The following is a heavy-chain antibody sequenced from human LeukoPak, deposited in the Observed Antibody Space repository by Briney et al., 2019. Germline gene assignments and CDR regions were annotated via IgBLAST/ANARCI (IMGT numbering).Heavy chain of an antibody. CDR2: IYYSGST. V-gene: IGHV4-31*03. D-gene: IGHD3-22*01. J-gene: IGHJ4*02. Sequence: PSETLSLTCTVSGGSISSGGYYWSWIRQHPGKGLEWIGYIYYSGSTYYNPSLKSRVTISVDTSKNQFSLKLSSVTAADTAVYYCARDPKDFYDTSNYLYFDYWGRGTLVTVSS. CDR1: GGSISSGGYY. CDR3: ARDPKDFYDTSNYLYFDY.